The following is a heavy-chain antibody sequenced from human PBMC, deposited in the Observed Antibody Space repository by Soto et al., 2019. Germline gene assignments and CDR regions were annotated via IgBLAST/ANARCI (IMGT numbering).Heavy chain of an antibody. J-gene: IGHJ4*02. Sequence: GASVKVSCKASGGTFSSYTISWVRQAPGQGLEWMGWISAGNGNTKYSQKFQGRVTITRDTSASTAYMELSSLRSEDTAVYYCARDGVVVAATLGTPHFDYWGQGTLVTVSS. V-gene: IGHV1-3*01. CDR1: GGTFSSYT. D-gene: IGHD2-15*01. CDR3: ARDGVVVAATLGTPHFDY. CDR2: ISAGNGNT.